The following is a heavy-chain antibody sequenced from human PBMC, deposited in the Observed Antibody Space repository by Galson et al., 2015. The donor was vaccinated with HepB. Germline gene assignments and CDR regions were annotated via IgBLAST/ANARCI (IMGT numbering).Heavy chain of an antibody. D-gene: IGHD1-20*01. CDR1: GGSFSGYY. J-gene: IGHJ5*02. V-gene: IGHV4-34*01. Sequence: TLSLTCAVYGGSFSGYYWSWIRQPPGKGLEWIGEINHSGSTNYNPSLKSRVTISVDTSKNQFSLKLSSVTAADTAVYYCARGGVWGITGTGPWFDPWGQGTLVTVSS. CDR3: ARGGVWGITGTGPWFDP. CDR2: INHSGST.